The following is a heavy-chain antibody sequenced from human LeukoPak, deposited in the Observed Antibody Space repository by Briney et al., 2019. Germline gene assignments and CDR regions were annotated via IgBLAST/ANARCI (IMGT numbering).Heavy chain of an antibody. J-gene: IGHJ4*02. CDR1: GFTFTNYA. Sequence: GGSLRLSCAASGFTFTNYAMTWVRQAPGKGLEWVAATVGIGPDTYHADSVKGRFTISRDNSKNILYLQMNSLRAEDTAVYFCARSGYSSTWYLQNFELDYWGQGTLVTVSS. D-gene: IGHD2-2*01. CDR3: ARSGYSSTWYLQNFELDY. CDR2: TVGIGPDT. V-gene: IGHV3-23*01.